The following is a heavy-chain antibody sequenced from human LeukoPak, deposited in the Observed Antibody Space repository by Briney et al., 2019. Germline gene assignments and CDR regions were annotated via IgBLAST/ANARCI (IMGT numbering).Heavy chain of an antibody. Sequence: PSQTLSLTCAVSGGSISSGGYSWSWIRQPPGKGLEWIGYIYHSGSTYYNPFLKSRVTISVDRSKNQFSLKLSSVTAADTAVYYCARAYCGGDCYSFSAGSSHFYGMDVWGQGTTVTVSS. J-gene: IGHJ6*02. V-gene: IGHV4-30-2*01. CDR2: IYHSGST. D-gene: IGHD2-21*02. CDR1: GGSISSGGYS. CDR3: ARAYCGGDCYSFSAGSSHFYGMDV.